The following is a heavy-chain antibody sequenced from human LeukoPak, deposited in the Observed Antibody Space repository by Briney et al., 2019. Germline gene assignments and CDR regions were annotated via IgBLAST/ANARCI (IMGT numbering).Heavy chain of an antibody. CDR2: IYYSGST. Sequence: PSQTLSLTCTVSGGSISSGDYYWSWIRQPPGKGLEWIGYIYYSGSTNYNPSLKSRVTISVDTSKNQFSLKLSSVTAADTAVYYCASILTGVTTPQFDYWGQGTLVTVSS. CDR1: GGSISSGDYY. D-gene: IGHD4-17*01. J-gene: IGHJ4*02. V-gene: IGHV4-30-4*01. CDR3: ASILTGVTTPQFDY.